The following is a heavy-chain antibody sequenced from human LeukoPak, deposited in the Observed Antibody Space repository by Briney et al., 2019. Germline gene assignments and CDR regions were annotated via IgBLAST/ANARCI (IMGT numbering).Heavy chain of an antibody. J-gene: IGHJ4*02. V-gene: IGHV4-34*01. CDR1: GGSFSGYY. CDR2: INHSGST. D-gene: IGHD1-1*01. Sequence: KPSETLSLTCAVYGGSFSGYYWSWIRQPPGKGLEWIGEINHSGSTNYNPSLKSRVTISVDTSKNQFSLKLSSVTAADTAVYYCARGLGAGTTTDYWGQGTLVTVSS. CDR3: ARGLGAGTTTDY.